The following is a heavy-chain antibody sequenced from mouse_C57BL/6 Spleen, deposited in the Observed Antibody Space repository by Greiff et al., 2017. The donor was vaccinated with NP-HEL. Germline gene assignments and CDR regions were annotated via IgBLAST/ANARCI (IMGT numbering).Heavy chain of an antibody. Sequence: VQLQQSGAELAKPGASVKLSCKASGYTFTSYWMHWVKQRPGQGLEWIGYINPSSGYTKYNQKFKDKATLTADKSSSTAYMQLSSLTYEDSEVYDREKSRTAQAYYFDYWGQGTALTVSS. D-gene: IGHD3-2*02. CDR2: INPSSGYT. CDR3: EKSRTAQAYYFDY. V-gene: IGHV1-7*01. CDR1: GYTFTSYW. J-gene: IGHJ2*01.